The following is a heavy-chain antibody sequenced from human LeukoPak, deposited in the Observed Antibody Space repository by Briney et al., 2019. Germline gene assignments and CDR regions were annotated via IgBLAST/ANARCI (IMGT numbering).Heavy chain of an antibody. D-gene: IGHD1-26*01. Sequence: TGGSLRLSRAASGFTFDDYDMSWVRQASGKGLEWVSVISGNGGDTFYADSVKGRFTISRDNSKDMLYLQMNSLRVEDTAVYYCAKGRTLVGGSTRSYDHWGQGTLVTVSS. CDR3: AKGRTLVGGSTRSYDH. CDR1: GFTFDDYD. CDR2: ISGNGGDT. V-gene: IGHV3-23*01. J-gene: IGHJ4*02.